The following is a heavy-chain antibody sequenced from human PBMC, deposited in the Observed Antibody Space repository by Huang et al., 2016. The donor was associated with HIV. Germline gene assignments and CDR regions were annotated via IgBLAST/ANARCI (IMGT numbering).Heavy chain of an antibody. D-gene: IGHD6-13*01. CDR2: IYQSGTT. J-gene: IGHJ5*02. CDR1: GGSISSSRYY. Sequence: QLQLQESGPGLVKPSETLSLTCTVSGGSISSSRYYWGWIRQPPGKGLEWMGSIYQSGTTDYSPSLKSRVTISVDTSRTKFSLKLSYVTAADTAVYDCAAHGRIVGIPAAPLRFDPWGQGTLVTVSS. V-gene: IGHV4-39*01. CDR3: AAHGRIVGIPAAPLRFDP.